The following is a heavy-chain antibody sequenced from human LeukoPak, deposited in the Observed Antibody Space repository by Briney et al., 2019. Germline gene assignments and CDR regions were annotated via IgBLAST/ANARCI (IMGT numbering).Heavy chain of an antibody. CDR2: IKQDGSEK. D-gene: IGHD3-22*01. J-gene: IGHJ4*02. V-gene: IGHV3-7*01. Sequence: GGSLRLSCAASGFTFSSYWMSWVRQAPGKGLEWVANIKQDGSEKYYVDSVKGRFTISRDNAKNSLYLQMNSLRAEDTAVYYCARDLDYYDSRGYLRGCVVWGQGTLVTVSS. CDR1: GFTFSSYW. CDR3: ARDLDYYDSRGYLRGCVV.